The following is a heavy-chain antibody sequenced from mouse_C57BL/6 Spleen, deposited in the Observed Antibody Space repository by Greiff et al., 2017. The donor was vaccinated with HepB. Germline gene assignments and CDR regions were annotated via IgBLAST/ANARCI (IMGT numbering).Heavy chain of an antibody. J-gene: IGHJ1*03. CDR2: IHPNSGST. CDR1: GYTFTSYW. D-gene: IGHD1-1*01. V-gene: IGHV1-64*01. Sequence: VQLQQPGAELVKPGASVKLSCKASGYTFTSYWMHWVKQRPGQGLEWIGMIHPNSGSTNYNEKFKSKATLTVDKSSSTAYMQLSSLTSEDSAVYYCARGITTVEWYFDVWGTGTTVTVSS. CDR3: ARGITTVEWYFDV.